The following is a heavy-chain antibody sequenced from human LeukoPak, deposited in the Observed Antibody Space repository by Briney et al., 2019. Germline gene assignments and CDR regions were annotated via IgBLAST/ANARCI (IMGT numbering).Heavy chain of an antibody. J-gene: IGHJ4*02. D-gene: IGHD3-16*02. V-gene: IGHV3-11*01. CDR1: GFPFRDFG. CDR2: ISGGGDII. Sequence: PGGSLRLSCAASGFPFRDFGLSWVRQAPGKGLEWVSGISGGGDIIYYADSVKGRFTISRDNAKNSLYLQMNSLRAEDTAVYYCARVQRGVIGYWGQGTLVTVSS. CDR3: ARVQRGVIGY.